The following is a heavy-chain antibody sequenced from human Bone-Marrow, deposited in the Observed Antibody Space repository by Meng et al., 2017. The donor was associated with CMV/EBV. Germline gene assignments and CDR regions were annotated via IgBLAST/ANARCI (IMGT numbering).Heavy chain of an antibody. J-gene: IGHJ4*02. V-gene: IGHV3-30*02. Sequence: GESLKNSCAAPGLTLSSYGIHWVRQAPGKGLEWVAFIRYDGGKKEYVDSVKGRFTISRDNSKNTVNLQMNSLRAEDTAVYYCTKDSGRGGHLWFRGVDYWGQGTLVTVSS. CDR2: IRYDGGKK. D-gene: IGHD3-10*01. CDR3: TKDSGRGGHLWFRGVDY. CDR1: GLTLSSYG.